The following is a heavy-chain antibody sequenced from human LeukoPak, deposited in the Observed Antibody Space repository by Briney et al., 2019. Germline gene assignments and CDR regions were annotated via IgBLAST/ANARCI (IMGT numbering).Heavy chain of an antibody. CDR1: GGSISNYY. V-gene: IGHV4-59*01. CDR3: ARGFIADGYNDVGFDP. Sequence: SETLSLTCSVSGGSISNYYWSWIRQPPGKGLEWIGEINHSGSTNYNPSLKSRVTISVDTSKNQFSLKLSSVTAADTAVYYCARGFIADGYNDVGFDPWGQGTLVTVSS. CDR2: INHSGST. D-gene: IGHD5-24*01. J-gene: IGHJ5*02.